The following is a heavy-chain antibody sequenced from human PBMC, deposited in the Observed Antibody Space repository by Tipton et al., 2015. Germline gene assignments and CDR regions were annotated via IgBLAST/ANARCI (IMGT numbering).Heavy chain of an antibody. Sequence: GLVKPSQTLSLTCAISGDSVSSNSAAWNWIRQSPSRGLEWLGRTYYRSKWSHDYAVSVNSRMTIKPETSTNQFSLQLNSVTPEDTAVYYCAREISYCSGCYSVSFDFWGHGTLVTVSS. D-gene: IGHD2-15*01. CDR3: AREISYCSGCYSVSFDF. V-gene: IGHV6-1*01. CDR2: TYYRSKWSH. J-gene: IGHJ4*01. CDR1: GDSVSSNSAA.